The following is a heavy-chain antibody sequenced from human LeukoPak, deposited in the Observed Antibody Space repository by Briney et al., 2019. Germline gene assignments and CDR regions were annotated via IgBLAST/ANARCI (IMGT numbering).Heavy chain of an antibody. CDR3: ARGLAGYYYYYYYMDV. CDR2: MNPNSGNT. CDR1: GYSLTNYG. V-gene: IGHV1-8*02. D-gene: IGHD6-13*01. Sequence: ASVKVSCKASGYSLTNYGFTWVRQAPGQGLEWMGWMNPNSGNTGYAQKFQGRVTMTRNTSISTAYMELSSLRSEDTAVYYCARGLAGYYYYYYYMDVWGKGTTVTISS. J-gene: IGHJ6*03.